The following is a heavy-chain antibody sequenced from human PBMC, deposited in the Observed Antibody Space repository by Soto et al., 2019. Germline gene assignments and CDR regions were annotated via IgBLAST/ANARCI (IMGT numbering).Heavy chain of an antibody. V-gene: IGHV3-21*01. CDR2: ITSGSGVT. D-gene: IGHD1-26*01. J-gene: IGHJ4*02. CDR1: GLRFTSYG. CDR3: TTYTGTYRDY. Sequence: SGGSLRLSCVASGLRFTSYGMSWVRQAPGRGLEWVSSITSGSGVTFYAESVKGRFSISRDNAKNSLHLQMNSLRAEDAAVYYCTTYTGTYRDYWGLGTLVTVSS.